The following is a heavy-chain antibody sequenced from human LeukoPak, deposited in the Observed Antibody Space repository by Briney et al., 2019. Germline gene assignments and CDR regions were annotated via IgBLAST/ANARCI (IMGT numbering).Heavy chain of an antibody. CDR2: IYHSGNT. CDR1: GGSISSYY. Sequence: SETLSLTCTVSGGSISSYYWSWIRQPPGKGLEWIGSIYHSGNTYYNPSLNSRVIISVDTSKNQFSLKLNSMTDADTAVYYCARDRITMVRGRSDAFDIWGQGTMVTVSS. CDR3: ARDRITMVRGRSDAFDI. D-gene: IGHD3-10*01. J-gene: IGHJ3*02. V-gene: IGHV4-38-2*02.